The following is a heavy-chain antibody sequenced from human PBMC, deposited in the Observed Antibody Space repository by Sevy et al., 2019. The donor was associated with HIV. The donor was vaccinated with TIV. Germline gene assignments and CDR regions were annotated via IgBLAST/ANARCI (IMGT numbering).Heavy chain of an antibody. D-gene: IGHD2-15*01. CDR3: TTDAGMSPWYALQH. V-gene: IGHV3-15*01. J-gene: IGHJ1*01. CDR2: IKSNPEGGTA. Sequence: GGSLRLSCAASGFSFTNAWMRWVRQAPGEGLEWVGRIKSNPEGGTADYAAPVRGRFTISRDDSKNTLFLQLSSLEIEDTAVYYCTTDAGMSPWYALQHWGRGTLVTVSS. CDR1: GFSFTNAW.